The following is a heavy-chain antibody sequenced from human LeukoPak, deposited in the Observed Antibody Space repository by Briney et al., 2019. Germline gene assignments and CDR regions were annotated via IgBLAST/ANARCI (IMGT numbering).Heavy chain of an antibody. CDR3: TRIKWDLTYFDY. CDR2: INVDGSSI. Sequence: PGGSLRLSCAASGFTLNNYWMHWVRQAPGKGLVWVSRINVDGSSISYADSVKGRFTISRDNARNTLHLQMNSLRAEDTAVYYCTRIKWDLTYFDYWGQGTLVTASS. V-gene: IGHV3-74*01. J-gene: IGHJ4*02. CDR1: GFTLNNYW. D-gene: IGHD1-26*01.